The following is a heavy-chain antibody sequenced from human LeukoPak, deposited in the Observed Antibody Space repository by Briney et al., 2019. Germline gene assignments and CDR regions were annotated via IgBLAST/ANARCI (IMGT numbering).Heavy chain of an antibody. J-gene: IGHJ6*03. CDR1: GGTFSSYA. V-gene: IGHV1-69*13. Sequence: SVKVSCKASGGTFSSYAISWVRQAPGQGLEWMGGIIPIFGTANYAQKFQGRVTITADESTSTAYMELSSLRSEDTAVYYCARVYGDLYYYYYMDVWGKGTTVTVSS. D-gene: IGHD4-17*01. CDR2: IIPIFGTA. CDR3: ARVYGDLYYYYYMDV.